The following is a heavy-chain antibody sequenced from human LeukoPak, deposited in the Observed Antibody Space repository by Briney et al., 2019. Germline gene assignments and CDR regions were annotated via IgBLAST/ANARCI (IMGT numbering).Heavy chain of an antibody. Sequence: ASVKVSCKASGYTFTGYYMHWVRQAPGQGLEWMGWINPNSGGTNYAQKFQGRVTMTRDTSISTAYMELSRLRSDDTAVYYCARDLTDIVLMVYAMGGGYFDYWGQGTLVTVSS. CDR3: ARDLTDIVLMVYAMGGGYFDY. J-gene: IGHJ4*02. CDR1: GYTFTGYY. D-gene: IGHD2-8*01. V-gene: IGHV1-2*02. CDR2: INPNSGGT.